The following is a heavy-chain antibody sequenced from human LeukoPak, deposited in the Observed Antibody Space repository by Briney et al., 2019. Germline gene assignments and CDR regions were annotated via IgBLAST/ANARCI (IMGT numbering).Heavy chain of an antibody. CDR1: GGSISSAGYY. CDR3: ASDSGH. CDR2: IYTSGST. Sequence: KPSETLSLTCTVSGGSISSAGYYWNWIRQPAGKGLEWIGLIYTSGSTNYNPSLKSRVTISVDTSKNQVSLKLSSVTAADTAVYNCASDSGHWGQGTPVTVSS. V-gene: IGHV4-61*02. D-gene: IGHD1-14*01. J-gene: IGHJ4*02.